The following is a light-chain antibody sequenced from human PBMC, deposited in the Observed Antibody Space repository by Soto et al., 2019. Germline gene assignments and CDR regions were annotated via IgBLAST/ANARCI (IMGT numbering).Light chain of an antibody. CDR3: MQALQSPPT. J-gene: IGKJ5*01. Sequence: DIVMTQSPLSLPVTPGEPASISCRSSQSLLHSNGYNYLDWYLQKPGQSPQLLIYLASIRASGVPERFSGSAAGTDFTLKISRVEAEDVGVYYCMQALQSPPTFGQGTRLEIE. V-gene: IGKV2-28*01. CDR1: QSLLHSNGYNY. CDR2: LAS.